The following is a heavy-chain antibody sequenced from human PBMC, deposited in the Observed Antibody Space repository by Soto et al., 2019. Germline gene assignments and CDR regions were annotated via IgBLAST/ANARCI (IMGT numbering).Heavy chain of an antibody. Sequence: SVKVSCKASGGTFSSYAISWVLQAPGQGLEWMGGIIPIFGTTNYAQKFQGRVTITADESTSTAYMELSSLRSEDTAVYYCATARVVASYYYYGMDVWGQGTTVTVSS. V-gene: IGHV1-69*13. D-gene: IGHD2-15*01. CDR2: IIPIFGTT. CDR3: ATARVVASYYYYGMDV. CDR1: GGTFSSYA. J-gene: IGHJ6*02.